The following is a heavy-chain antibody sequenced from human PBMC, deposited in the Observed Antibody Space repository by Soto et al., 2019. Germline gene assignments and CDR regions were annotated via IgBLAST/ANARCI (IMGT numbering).Heavy chain of an antibody. Sequence: PSETQSLTCLVSGGSISNYYLSWIRQPPGKGLEWIGYIYYSGSTNYNPSLQSRVTISVDTSKNQFSLKLSSVTAADTAVYYCARAVLPATAPFDYWGQGTLVTVSS. CDR3: ARAVLPATAPFDY. D-gene: IGHD2-2*01. CDR1: GGSISNYY. J-gene: IGHJ4*02. CDR2: IYYSGST. V-gene: IGHV4-59*01.